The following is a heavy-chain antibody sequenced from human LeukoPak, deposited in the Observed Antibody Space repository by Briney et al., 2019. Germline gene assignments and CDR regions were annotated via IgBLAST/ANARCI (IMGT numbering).Heavy chain of an antibody. J-gene: IGHJ5*02. CDR3: ARGDHCSATSCYEGHWFDP. V-gene: IGHV4-34*01. CDR1: GESLSGYY. Sequence: PSETLSLTCAVYGESLSGYYWSWIRQPPGKGLEWIGEINHSGSTNYNPSLKSRVTISVDTSKNQLSLKLSSVTAADTVVYYCARGDHCSATSCYEGHWFDPWGQGTLVTVSS. D-gene: IGHD2-2*01. CDR2: INHSGST.